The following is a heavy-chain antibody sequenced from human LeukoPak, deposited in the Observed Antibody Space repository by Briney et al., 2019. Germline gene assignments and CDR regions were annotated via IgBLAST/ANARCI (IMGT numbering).Heavy chain of an antibody. J-gene: IGHJ4*02. D-gene: IGHD3-10*01. CDR1: GGTFSSYA. CDR3: ARDLKNYYGSGSYDGGFDY. V-gene: IGHV1-69*05. CDR2: IIPIFDTA. Sequence: SVKVSCKASGGTFSSYAISWVRQAPGQGLEWMGRIIPIFDTANYAQKFQGRVTITTDESTSTAYMELSSLRSEDTAVYYCARDLKNYYGSGSYDGGFDYWGQGTLVTVSS.